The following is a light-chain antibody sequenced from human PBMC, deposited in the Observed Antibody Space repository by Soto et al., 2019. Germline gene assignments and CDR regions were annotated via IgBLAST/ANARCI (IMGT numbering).Light chain of an antibody. Sequence: QSVLTQPRSVSGSPGQSVTISCTGTSSDVGGYNYVSWYQQHPGKAPKLMIYDVSKRPSGVPDRFSGSKSGNTASLTNSGLQAEDEADYYCCSYAGSYTVFGGGTKLTVL. CDR1: SSDVGGYNY. CDR3: CSYAGSYTV. J-gene: IGLJ2*01. V-gene: IGLV2-11*01. CDR2: DVS.